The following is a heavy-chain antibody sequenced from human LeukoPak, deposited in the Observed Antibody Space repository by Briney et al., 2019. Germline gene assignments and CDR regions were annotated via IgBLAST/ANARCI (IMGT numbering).Heavy chain of an antibody. J-gene: IGHJ6*03. CDR1: GGSISHYY. CDR2: IYYSGST. CDR3: ARDGHSSGWYSYYYMDV. Sequence: SETLSLTCTVSGGSISHYYWSWIRQPPGKGLEWIGYIYYSGSTNYNPSLKSRVTMSVDTSKNQFSLKLSSVTAADTAVYYCARDGHSSGWYSYYYMDVWGKGTTVTISS. D-gene: IGHD6-19*01. V-gene: IGHV4-59*12.